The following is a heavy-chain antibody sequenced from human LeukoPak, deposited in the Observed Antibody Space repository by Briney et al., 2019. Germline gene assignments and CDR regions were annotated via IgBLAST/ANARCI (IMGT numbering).Heavy chain of an antibody. V-gene: IGHV3-7*02. CDR1: GFTFSSYW. Sequence: PGGSLRLSCAASGFTFSSYWMSWVAQAPGKGLEWVAYIKLDGSVKYYADSVKDRFTISRDNPKNSLTLQMNSLRAEDTAVYYCAVGVYYFDYWGQGTLVTVSS. CDR2: IKLDGSVK. CDR3: AVGVYYFDY. J-gene: IGHJ4*02.